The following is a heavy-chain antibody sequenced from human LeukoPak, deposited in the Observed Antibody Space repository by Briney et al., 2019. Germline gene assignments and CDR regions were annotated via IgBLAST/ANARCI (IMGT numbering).Heavy chain of an antibody. J-gene: IGHJ4*02. Sequence: GGSLRLSCSASGFAFSGFAMGWVRQAPGKGLEWVSSISGSGGKTYYADSVKGRFTISRDNSKNTLYLQMNSLRAEDTAVYYCAKDRESSGWYYFDYWGQGTLVTVSS. CDR2: ISGSGGKT. CDR1: GFAFSGFA. V-gene: IGHV3-23*01. D-gene: IGHD6-19*01. CDR3: AKDRESSGWYYFDY.